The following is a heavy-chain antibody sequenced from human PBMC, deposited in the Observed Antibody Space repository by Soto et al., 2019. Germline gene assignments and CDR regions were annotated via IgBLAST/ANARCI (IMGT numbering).Heavy chain of an antibody. Sequence: GASVKVSCKASGYTFTSYGISWVRQAPGQGLEWMGWISAYNGNTNYAQKLQGRVTMTTDTSTSTAYMELRSLRSDDTAVYYCARERCSSSSCYGHYWGQGTLVTVSS. D-gene: IGHD2-2*01. CDR3: ARERCSSSSCYGHY. J-gene: IGHJ4*02. CDR2: ISAYNGNT. CDR1: GYTFTSYG. V-gene: IGHV1-18*01.